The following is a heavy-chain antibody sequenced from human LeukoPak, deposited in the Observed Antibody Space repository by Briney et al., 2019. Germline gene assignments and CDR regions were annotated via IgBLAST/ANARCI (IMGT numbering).Heavy chain of an antibody. D-gene: IGHD3-22*01. CDR2: ISRGSGTI. V-gene: IGHV3-48*01. CDR3: ARVYYYDSSGYSYY. CDR1: GFTFSSYS. J-gene: IGHJ4*02. Sequence: GGSLRLXCAASGFTFSSYSMNWVRGAPGKELEWVSHISRGSGTIYYADSVKGRFTISRDNAQNLLYLQMNSLRAEDTAVYYCARVYYYDSSGYSYYWGQGTLVTVSS.